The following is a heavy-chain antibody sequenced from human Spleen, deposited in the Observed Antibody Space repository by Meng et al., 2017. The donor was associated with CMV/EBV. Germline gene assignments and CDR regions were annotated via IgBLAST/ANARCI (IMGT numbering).Heavy chain of an antibody. Sequence: GGSLRLSCVASGFTFSSYNMNWVRQAPGKGLEWVSYISGRSSYIYYADSMKGRFTISRDNAKNSLYLQMNSLRAEDTAVYYCARVKEYSSAGVDYWGQGTLVTVSS. D-gene: IGHD6-19*01. CDR2: ISGRSSYI. J-gene: IGHJ4*02. V-gene: IGHV3-21*01. CDR1: GFTFSSYN. CDR3: ARVKEYSSAGVDY.